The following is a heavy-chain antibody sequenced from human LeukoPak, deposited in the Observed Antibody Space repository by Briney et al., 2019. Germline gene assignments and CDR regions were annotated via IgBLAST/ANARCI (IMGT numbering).Heavy chain of an antibody. CDR3: ARDLVGIVNNAFDI. V-gene: IGHV3-30-3*01. CDR1: GFTFSSYA. CDR2: ISYDGSNK. D-gene: IGHD3-22*01. Sequence: PGRSLRLSCAASGFTFSSYAMHWVRQAPGKGLEWVAVISYDGSNKYYADSVKGRFTISRDNSKNTLHLQMNSLRAEDTAVYYCARDLVGIVNNAFDIWGQGTMVTVSS. J-gene: IGHJ3*02.